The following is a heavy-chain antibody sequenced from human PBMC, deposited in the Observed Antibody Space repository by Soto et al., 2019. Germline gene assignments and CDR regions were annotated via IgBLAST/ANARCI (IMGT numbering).Heavy chain of an antibody. V-gene: IGHV3-30-3*01. CDR2: ISYDGSNK. J-gene: IGHJ2*01. Sequence: GGSLRLSCAASGFTFSSYAMHWVRQAPGKGLEWVAVISYDGSNKYYADSVKGRFTISRDNSKNTLYLQMNSLRAEDTAVYYRARAGDDSSGYYPYWYFDLWGRGSLVTVSS. CDR3: ARAGDDSSGYYPYWYFDL. CDR1: GFTFSSYA. D-gene: IGHD3-22*01.